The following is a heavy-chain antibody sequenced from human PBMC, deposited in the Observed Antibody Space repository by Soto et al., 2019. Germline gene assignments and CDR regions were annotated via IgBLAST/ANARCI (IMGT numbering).Heavy chain of an antibody. J-gene: IGHJ4*02. CDR3: ARPSYYYDSSGIGDYFYGY. D-gene: IGHD3-22*01. CDR1: GGSISSSSYY. V-gene: IGHV4-39*01. CDR2: IYYSGST. Sequence: SETLSLTCTVSGGSISSSSYYWGWIRQPPGKGLEWIGSIYYSGSTYYNPSLKSRVTISVDTSKNQFSLKLSSVTAADTAVYYCARPSYYYDSSGIGDYFYGYWGQGTLVTVS.